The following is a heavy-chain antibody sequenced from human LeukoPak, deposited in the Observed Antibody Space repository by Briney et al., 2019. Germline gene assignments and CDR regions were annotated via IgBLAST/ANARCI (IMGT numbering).Heavy chain of an antibody. V-gene: IGHV4-59*08. J-gene: IGHJ4*02. CDR2: IYYSGST. CDR1: GGSISSYY. D-gene: IGHD1-26*01. Sequence: SETLPLTCTVSGGSISSYYWSWIRQPPGKGLEWIGYIYYSGSTNYNPSLKSRVTISVDTSKNQFSLKLSSVTAADTAVYYCARRAEGSPIEWDVFDYWGQGTLVTVSS. CDR3: ARRAEGSPIEWDVFDY.